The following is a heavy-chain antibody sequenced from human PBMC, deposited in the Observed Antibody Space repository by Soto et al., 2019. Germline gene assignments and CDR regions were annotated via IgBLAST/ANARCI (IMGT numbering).Heavy chain of an antibody. D-gene: IGHD3-16*01. V-gene: IGHV1-2*02. CDR1: GYTFTGYY. J-gene: IGHJ6*02. CDR2: INPNSGGT. CDR3: ASDRKWGSYYYGMDV. Sequence: QVQLVQSGAEVKKPGASVKVSCKASGYTFTGYYMHWVRQAPGQGLEWMGWINPNSGGTNYAQKFQGRVTMTRDTSISTAYMELSRLRSDDTAVYYCASDRKWGSYYYGMDVWGQGTTVTVSS.